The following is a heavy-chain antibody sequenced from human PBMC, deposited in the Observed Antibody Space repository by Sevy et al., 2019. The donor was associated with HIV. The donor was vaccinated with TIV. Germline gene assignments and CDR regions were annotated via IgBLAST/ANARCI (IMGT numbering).Heavy chain of an antibody. J-gene: IGHJ4*02. CDR2: IGWNSGII. V-gene: IGHV3-9*01. CDR3: AKDKSGSYGYGLDH. CDR1: GFTFKDYA. Sequence: SLRLSCAASGFTFKDYAMHWVRQAPGKGLEWVSSIGWNSGIIAYADSVKGRFTISRDNAKNSLFLQMNSLRADDTALYYCAKDKSGSYGYGLDHWGQGTLVTVSS. D-gene: IGHD1-26*01.